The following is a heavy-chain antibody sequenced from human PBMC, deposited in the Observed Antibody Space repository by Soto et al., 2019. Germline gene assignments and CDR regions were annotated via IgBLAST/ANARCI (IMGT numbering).Heavy chain of an antibody. V-gene: IGHV4-59*01. CDR1: GDSIRGKY. J-gene: IGHJ4*02. D-gene: IGHD3-22*01. CDR2: IYYAGIT. CDR3: ARSGYYYDDLDY. Sequence: SETLSLTCTVSGDSIRGKYWNWIRQPPGKGLEWIGNIYYAGITKYNPSLETRVAMSVDTSKNQLSLNLSSVTEADTAVYYCARSGYYYDDLDYWGQGTLVTVSS.